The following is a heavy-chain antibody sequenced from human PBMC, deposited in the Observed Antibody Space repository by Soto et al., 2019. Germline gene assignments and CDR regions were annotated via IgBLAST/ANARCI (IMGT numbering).Heavy chain of an antibody. V-gene: IGHV3-23*01. J-gene: IGHJ4*02. D-gene: IGHD2-2*02. Sequence: LRLSCAASGFTFSSYAMSWVRQASGKGLEWVSAISGSGGSTYYADSVKGRFTISRDNSKNTLYLQMNSLRAEDTAVYYCAKDPPRYCSSTSCYTSDYCAQGTLVTVSS. CDR3: AKDPPRYCSSTSCYTSDY. CDR2: ISGSGGST. CDR1: GFTFSSYA.